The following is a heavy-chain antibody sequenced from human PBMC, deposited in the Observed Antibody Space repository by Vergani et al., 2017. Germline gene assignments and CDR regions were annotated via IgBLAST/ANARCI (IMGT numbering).Heavy chain of an antibody. V-gene: IGHV2-5*02. CDR3: AHRRRVDSGHVGDNWFDP. D-gene: IGHD3-3*01. Sequence: QITLKESGPTLVKPTQTLTLTCTFSGFSLSTSGVAVGWIRQPPGKALEWLALIYWDDDKRYSPSLKSRLTITKDTSKNQGVLTMTNMDPVDTATYYCAHRRRVDSGHVGDNWFDPWGQGTLVAVSS. CDR1: GFSLSTSGVA. CDR2: IYWDDDK. J-gene: IGHJ5*02.